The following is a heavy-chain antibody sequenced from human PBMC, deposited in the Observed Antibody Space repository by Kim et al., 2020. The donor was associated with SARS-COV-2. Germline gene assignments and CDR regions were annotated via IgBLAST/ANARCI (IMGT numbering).Heavy chain of an antibody. J-gene: IGHJ4*02. D-gene: IGHD2-2*01. Sequence: PSLKSRVTISVDTSKNQFSLKLSSVTAADTAVYYCARVGVVPAARYYFDYWGQGTLVTVSS. V-gene: IGHV4-31*02. CDR3: ARVGVVPAARYYFDY.